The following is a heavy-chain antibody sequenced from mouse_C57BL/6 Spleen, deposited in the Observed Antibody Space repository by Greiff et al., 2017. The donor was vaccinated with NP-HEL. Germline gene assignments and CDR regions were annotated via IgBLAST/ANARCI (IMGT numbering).Heavy chain of an antibody. CDR3: ARFITKGYFDV. D-gene: IGHD1-1*01. CDR2: IHPNSGST. J-gene: IGHJ1*03. CDR1: GYTFTSYW. Sequence: QVQLQQPGAELVKPGASVKLSCKASGYTFTSYWMHWVKQRPGQGLKWIGMIHPNSGSTNYNEKFKSKATLTVDKSSSTAYMQLSSLTSEDSAVYYCARFITKGYFDVWGTGTTVTVSS. V-gene: IGHV1-64*01.